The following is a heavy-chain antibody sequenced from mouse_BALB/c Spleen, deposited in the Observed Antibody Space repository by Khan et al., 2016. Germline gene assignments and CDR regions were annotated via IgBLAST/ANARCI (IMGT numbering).Heavy chain of an antibody. Sequence: EVQLQESGPGLVKPSQSLSLTCTVTGYTITSDYAWNWIRQFPGNKLEWMGYISYSGSTSYNPSLKSRISITRDTSKNQIFLQLNSVTTEDTATYYCARWLDAMDYWGQGTSVTVSS. J-gene: IGHJ4*01. D-gene: IGHD2-2*01. CDR3: ARWLDAMDY. CDR1: GYTITSDYA. CDR2: ISYSGST. V-gene: IGHV3-2*02.